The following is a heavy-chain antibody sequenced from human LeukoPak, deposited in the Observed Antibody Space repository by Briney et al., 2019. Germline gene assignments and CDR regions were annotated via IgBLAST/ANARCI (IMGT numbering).Heavy chain of an antibody. Sequence: GSSVKVSCKASGGTFSSYAISWVRQAPGQGLEWMGRIIPIFGIANYAQKFQGRVTITADKSTSTAYMELSSLRSEDTAVYYCARDPSDQRSRDGSPFDYWGQGTLVTVSS. J-gene: IGHJ4*02. V-gene: IGHV1-69*04. CDR2: IIPIFGIA. D-gene: IGHD5-24*01. CDR1: GGTFSSYA. CDR3: ARDPSDQRSRDGSPFDY.